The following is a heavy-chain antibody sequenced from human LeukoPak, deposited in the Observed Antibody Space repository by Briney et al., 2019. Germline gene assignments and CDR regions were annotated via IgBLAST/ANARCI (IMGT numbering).Heavy chain of an antibody. Sequence: PGGSLRLSCVASGFAFSSYWMNWVRQAPGKGLEWVANIKQDGSEKYYVDSVKGRFTISRDNAKNSLYLQMNSLRAEDTAVYYCAGGYFDALDAFDIWGQGTMVTVSS. CDR2: IKQDGSEK. CDR3: AGGYFDALDAFDI. J-gene: IGHJ3*02. V-gene: IGHV3-7*04. D-gene: IGHD1-26*01. CDR1: GFAFSSYW.